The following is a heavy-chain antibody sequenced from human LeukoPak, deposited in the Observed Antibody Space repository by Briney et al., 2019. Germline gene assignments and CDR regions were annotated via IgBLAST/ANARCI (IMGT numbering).Heavy chain of an antibody. CDR1: GYTFTDYY. CDR2: INPNSGDT. J-gene: IGHJ5*02. V-gene: IGHV1-2*02. D-gene: IGHD3-10*01. Sequence: ASVKVSCKASGYTFTDYYIHWVRQAPGQGLEWMAWINPNSGDTNYAQKFLGRVTLTRDTSITTAYMDLSSLRSDDTAVYYCARVVDYYGSGTSYSLDTWGQGTLATVSS. CDR3: ARVVDYYGSGTSYSLDT.